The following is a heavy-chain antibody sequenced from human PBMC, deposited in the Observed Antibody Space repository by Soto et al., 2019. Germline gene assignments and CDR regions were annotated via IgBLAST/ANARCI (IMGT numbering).Heavy chain of an antibody. V-gene: IGHV3-66*01. CDR3: ARAHTTTVYDYIWGSYRPTGYWFDP. Sequence: GGSLRLSCAASGFTVSSNYMSWVRQAPGKGLEWVSVIYSGVSTYYADSVKGRFTISRDNSKNTLYLQMNSLRAEDTAVYYCARAHTTTVYDYIWGSYRPTGYWFDPWGQGTLVTVSS. D-gene: IGHD3-16*02. CDR1: GFTVSSNY. J-gene: IGHJ5*02. CDR2: IYSGVST.